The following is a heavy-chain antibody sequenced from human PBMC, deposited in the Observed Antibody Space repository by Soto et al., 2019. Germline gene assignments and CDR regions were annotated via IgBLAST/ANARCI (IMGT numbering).Heavy chain of an antibody. CDR2: IYYSGST. CDR3: ARQSTAARYLDY. J-gene: IGHJ4*02. Sequence: PSETLSLTCTVSGGSISSGGYYWSWIRQHPGKGLEWIGYIYYSGSTYYNPSLKSRVTISVDTSKSQFSLTLSSVTASGTAVYYCARQSTAARYLDYWGQGTLVTVSS. V-gene: IGHV4-31*03. CDR1: GGSISSGGYY. D-gene: IGHD6-6*01.